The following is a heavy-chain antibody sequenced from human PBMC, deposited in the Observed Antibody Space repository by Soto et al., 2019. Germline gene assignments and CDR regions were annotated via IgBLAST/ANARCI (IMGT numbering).Heavy chain of an antibody. CDR2: ISAHNGNT. J-gene: IGHJ4*02. D-gene: IGHD1-1*01. CDR3: ARGRYGDY. Sequence: QVHLVQSGAEVKKPGASVKVSCKASGYTFTSYGSTWVRQAPGQGLEWMGWISAHNGNTDYAQKLQGRVIVTRDTSTSTAYMELRSLRSDDTAVYYWARGRYGDYWGQGALVTVSS. V-gene: IGHV1-18*01. CDR1: GYTFTSYG.